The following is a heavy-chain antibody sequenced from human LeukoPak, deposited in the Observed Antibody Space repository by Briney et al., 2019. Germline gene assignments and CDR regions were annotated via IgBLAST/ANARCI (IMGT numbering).Heavy chain of an antibody. V-gene: IGHV4-39*07. CDR3: ARGAEGGGGLLYYFDY. CDR2: INHSGST. D-gene: IGHD3-10*01. CDR1: GGSISSGSYY. J-gene: IGHJ4*02. Sequence: PSETLSLTCTVSGGSISSGSYYWSWIRQPPGKGLEWIGEINHSGSTNYNPSLKSRVTISVDTSKNQFSLKLSSVTAADTAVYYCARGAEGGGGLLYYFDYWGQGTLVTVSS.